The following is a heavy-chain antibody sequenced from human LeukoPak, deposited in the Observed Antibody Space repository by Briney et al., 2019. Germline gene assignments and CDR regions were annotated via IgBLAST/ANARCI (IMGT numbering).Heavy chain of an antibody. D-gene: IGHD6-13*01. CDR3: ARHPIAGGAAYNWFHP. CDR1: GYTFTGYY. CDR2: INPNSGGT. Sequence: GASVKVSCKASGYTFTGYYMHWVRQAPGQGLEWMGRINPNSGGTNYAQKFQGRVTMTRDTSISTAYLQWSSLKASDTAMYYCARHPIAGGAAYNWFHPWGQGTLVTVS. J-gene: IGHJ5*02. V-gene: IGHV1-2*06.